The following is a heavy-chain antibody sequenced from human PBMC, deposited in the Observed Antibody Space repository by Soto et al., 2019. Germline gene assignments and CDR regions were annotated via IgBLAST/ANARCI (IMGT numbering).Heavy chain of an antibody. Sequence: PSETQSLTCTVSGGSISNYYWSWIRQPPGKGLEWIGYIHYTGSTNCDPSLKSRVTISVDTSKNQFSLNLRSVTAADTAIYYCARDLYEGTGWTFGYWGQGILVTVSS. CDR2: IHYTGST. J-gene: IGHJ4*02. D-gene: IGHD3-22*01. CDR1: GGSISNYY. CDR3: ARDLYEGTGWTFGY. V-gene: IGHV4-59*01.